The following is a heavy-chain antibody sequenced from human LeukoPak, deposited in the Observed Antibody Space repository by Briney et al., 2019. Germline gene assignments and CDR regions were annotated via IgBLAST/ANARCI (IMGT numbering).Heavy chain of an antibody. CDR3: ARDPGFCSGANCPYYSYYMVV. J-gene: IGHJ6*03. V-gene: IGHV4-34*01. CDR1: GGSLSGYY. CDR2: INHSESA. D-gene: IGHD2-15*01. Sequence: SETLSLTCAVYGGSLSGYYWSWIRQPPGKGLEWIGEINHSESANYNPSLRSRVTISADTSKNQFSLKLTSVTAADTAVYYCARDPGFCSGANCPYYSYYMVVWGKGTTVTVSS.